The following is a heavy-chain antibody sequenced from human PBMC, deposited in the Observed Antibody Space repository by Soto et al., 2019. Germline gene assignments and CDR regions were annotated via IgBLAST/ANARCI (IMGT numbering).Heavy chain of an antibody. CDR1: GGSISSYY. J-gene: IGHJ5*02. Sequence: QVQLQESGPGLVKPSETLSLTCTVSGGSISSYYWSWIRQPPGKGLEWIGYIYYSGSTNYNPSLKSRVTISVDTSKNQFSLKLSSVTAADTAVYYCARVGCSSTSCLNWFDPWGQGTLVTVSS. CDR3: ARVGCSSTSCLNWFDP. V-gene: IGHV4-59*01. D-gene: IGHD2-2*01. CDR2: IYYSGST.